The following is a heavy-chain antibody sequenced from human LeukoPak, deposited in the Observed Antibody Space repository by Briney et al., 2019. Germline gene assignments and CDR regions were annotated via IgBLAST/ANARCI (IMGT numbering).Heavy chain of an antibody. Sequence: GESLKISCKGSGYSFTSYWIGWVRQMPGKGLEWMGVVYPGDSDARYSSSFQGQVTISADKSISTAYLQWSSLKASDTAVYYCARDDCGGDCYSGWFDPWGQGTLVTVSS. CDR1: GYSFTSYW. CDR3: ARDDCGGDCYSGWFDP. V-gene: IGHV5-51*01. CDR2: VYPGDSDA. J-gene: IGHJ5*02. D-gene: IGHD2-21*01.